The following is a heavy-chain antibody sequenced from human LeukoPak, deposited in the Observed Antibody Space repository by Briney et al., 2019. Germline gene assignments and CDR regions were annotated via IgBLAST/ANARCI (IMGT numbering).Heavy chain of an antibody. Sequence: GESLRISCKGSGYSFTSYWISWVRQMPRKGLEWMGRIDPSDSYSNYSPSFQGHVTISADKSISTAYLQWSSLKASDTAMYYCARATSYGDYVGYWGQGTLVTVSS. V-gene: IGHV5-10-1*01. J-gene: IGHJ4*02. CDR3: ARATSYGDYVGY. CDR1: GYSFTSYW. D-gene: IGHD4-17*01. CDR2: IDPSDSYS.